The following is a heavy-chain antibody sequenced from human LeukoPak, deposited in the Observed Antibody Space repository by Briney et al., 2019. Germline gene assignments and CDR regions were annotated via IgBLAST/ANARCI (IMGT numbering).Heavy chain of an antibody. CDR3: VRTVVPATIWFDP. CDR2: ISSSSSYI. Sequence: PGGSLRLSCAASGFTFSSYSMNWVRQAPGKGLEWVSSISSSSSYIYYADSVKGRFTISRDNAKNSLYLQMNSLRAEDTAVYYCVRTVVPATIWFDPWGQGTLVTVSS. J-gene: IGHJ5*02. CDR1: GFTFSSYS. V-gene: IGHV3-21*01. D-gene: IGHD2-2*01.